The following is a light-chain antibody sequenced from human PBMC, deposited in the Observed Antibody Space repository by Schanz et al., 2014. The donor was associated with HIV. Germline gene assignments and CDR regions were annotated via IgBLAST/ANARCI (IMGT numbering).Light chain of an antibody. V-gene: IGLV2-14*03. CDR3: QSYDSSLSGAVV. CDR2: DVS. Sequence: QSALTQPASVSGSPGQSITISCTGTSSDVGGYNYVSWYQQHPGIAPKLMIYDVSNRPSGVSNRFSGSKSGNTASLTISGLQAEDEADYYCQSYDSSLSGAVVFGGGTKLTVL. CDR1: SSDVGGYNY. J-gene: IGLJ2*01.